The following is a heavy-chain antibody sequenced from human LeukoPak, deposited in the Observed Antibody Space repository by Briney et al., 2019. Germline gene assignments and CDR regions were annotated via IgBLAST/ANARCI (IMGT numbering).Heavy chain of an antibody. Sequence: NPSETLSLTCAVSGGSISSGGYSWSWIRQPPGKGLEWIGYIYYSGSTYYNPSLKSRVTISVDTSKNQFSLKLSSVTAADTAVYYCAGAVRMGKHGMDVWGQGTTVTVSS. J-gene: IGHJ6*02. CDR1: GGSISSGGYS. V-gene: IGHV4-31*11. D-gene: IGHD2-8*01. CDR2: IYYSGST. CDR3: AGAVRMGKHGMDV.